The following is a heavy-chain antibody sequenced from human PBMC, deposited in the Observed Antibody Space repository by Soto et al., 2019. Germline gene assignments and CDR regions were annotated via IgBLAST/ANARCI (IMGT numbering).Heavy chain of an antibody. Sequence: QVQLVQSGAEVKKPGASVKVSCKASGYTFTNYSMHWVRQAPGQRLEWMGWINTDNGKTRDSQRFQDRVTLTTDTSANTAYMELSSLTYEDTAVYYCARAGNCTSTTCFSGWLDPWGQGTLVTVSS. V-gene: IGHV1-3*04. CDR3: ARAGNCTSTTCFSGWLDP. CDR2: INTDNGKT. CDR1: GYTFTNYS. D-gene: IGHD2-2*01. J-gene: IGHJ5*02.